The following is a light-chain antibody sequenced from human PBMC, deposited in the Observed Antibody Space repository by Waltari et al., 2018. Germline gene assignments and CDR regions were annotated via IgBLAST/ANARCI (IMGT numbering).Light chain of an antibody. CDR3: QHYGSSPQNT. J-gene: IGKJ2*01. CDR2: GVS. V-gene: IGKV3-20*01. CDR1: QRVTSSY. Sequence: EIVLTQSPGTLSLSPGERAILSCRASQRVTSSYLAWHQHKPGQAPRLPLYGVSNRATGIPDMFSGSGSGTDFTLTISSLAPEDFAVYYCQHYGSSPQNTFGQGTMLEIK.